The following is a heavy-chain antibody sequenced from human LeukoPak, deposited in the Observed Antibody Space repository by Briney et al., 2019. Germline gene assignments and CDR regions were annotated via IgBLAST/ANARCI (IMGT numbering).Heavy chain of an antibody. J-gene: IGHJ3*02. Sequence: GGSLRLSCAASGFTFDDYGMSWVRQAPGKRLEWVSGINWNGDSTGYADSVKGRFILSRDNAKNSLYLQMNSLRAEDTALYYCARSQSYYDSSGNDAFDIWGQGTMVTVSS. CDR1: GFTFDDYG. CDR3: ARSQSYYDSSGNDAFDI. V-gene: IGHV3-20*04. CDR2: INWNGDST. D-gene: IGHD3-22*01.